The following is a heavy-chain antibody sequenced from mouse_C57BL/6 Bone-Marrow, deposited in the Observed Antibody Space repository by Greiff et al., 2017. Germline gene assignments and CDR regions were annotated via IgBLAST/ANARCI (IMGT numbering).Heavy chain of an antibody. V-gene: IGHV2-5*01. Sequence: QVQLQQSGPGLVQPSSCLSITCTASGFSLTSYGVHWVRQSPGQGLEWLGEICRGGSTAHYAPFFSGLGTTKVNPTCQVFFKMHSLQADETAMYYCAERGSSYGYFDVWGTGTTVTVSS. CDR3: AERGSSYGYFDV. J-gene: IGHJ1*03. CDR1: GFSLTSYG. CDR2: ICRGGST. D-gene: IGHD1-1*01.